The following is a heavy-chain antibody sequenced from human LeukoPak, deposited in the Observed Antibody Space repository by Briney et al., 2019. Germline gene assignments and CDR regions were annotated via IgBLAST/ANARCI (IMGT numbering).Heavy chain of an antibody. CDR3: AKGIQLWRAYYYGMDV. J-gene: IGHJ6*02. D-gene: IGHD5-18*01. V-gene: IGHV3-30*18. CDR1: GFTFSSYD. CDR2: ISYDGSNK. Sequence: GGSLRLSCAASGFTFSSYDMHWVRQAPGKGLEWVAVISYDGSNKYYADSVKGRFTISRDNSKNTLYLQMNSLRAEDTAVYYCAKGIQLWRAYYYGMDVWGQGTTVTVSS.